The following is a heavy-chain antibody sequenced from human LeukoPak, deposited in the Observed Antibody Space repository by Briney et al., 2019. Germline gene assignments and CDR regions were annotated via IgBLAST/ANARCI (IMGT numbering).Heavy chain of an antibody. J-gene: IGHJ3*02. CDR3: ARDSYFHSAATSGDAFDI. D-gene: IGHD2/OR15-2a*01. CDR1: GFTFSSYA. Sequence: GRSLRLSCAASGFTFSSYAMHWVRQAPGKGLEWVAVISYDGSNKYYADSVKGRFTISRDNSKNTLYLQMNSLRAEDTAVYYCARDSYFHSAATSGDAFDIWGQGTMVTVSS. CDR2: ISYDGSNK. V-gene: IGHV3-30*04.